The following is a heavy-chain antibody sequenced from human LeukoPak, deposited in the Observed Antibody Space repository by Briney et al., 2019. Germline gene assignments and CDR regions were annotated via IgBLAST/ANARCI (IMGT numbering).Heavy chain of an antibody. CDR3: VRHVYSSTWYISYYGMDV. Sequence: SETLSLTCTVSRGSLSSYYWSWIRQPPGKGLEWIGYIHNSGSTKYNPSLRSRVTISVDTSKNQFSLKLSSVTAADTAVYYCVRHVYSSTWYISYYGMDVWGQGTTVTVSS. CDR1: RGSLSSYY. J-gene: IGHJ6*02. CDR2: IHNSGST. V-gene: IGHV4-59*08. D-gene: IGHD6-13*01.